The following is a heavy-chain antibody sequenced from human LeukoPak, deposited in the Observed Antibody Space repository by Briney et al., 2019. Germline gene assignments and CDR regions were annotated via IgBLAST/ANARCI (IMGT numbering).Heavy chain of an antibody. CDR1: GYTFTSYY. CDR3: ARDNTAAGPLDY. V-gene: IGHV1-46*01. J-gene: IGHJ4*02. Sequence: ASVKVSCKASGYTFTSYYMHWVRQAPGQGLEWMGIIDPSGGSTSYAQTIQGRVTTTRDTSTSTVYMELSSLGSEDTAVYYCARDNTAAGPLDYWGQGTLVTVSS. CDR2: IDPSGGST. D-gene: IGHD6-13*01.